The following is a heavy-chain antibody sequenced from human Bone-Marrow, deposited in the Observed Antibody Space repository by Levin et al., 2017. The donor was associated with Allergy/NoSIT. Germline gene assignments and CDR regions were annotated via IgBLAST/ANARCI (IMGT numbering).Heavy chain of an antibody. CDR1: GFTFSRYS. J-gene: IGHJ4*02. CDR3: ARPDCSGTSCYYFFDS. Sequence: GGSLRLSCAASGFTFSRYSMNWVRQAPGRGLEWVSYISRGSSTISYADSVKGRFTISRDNAKNSLYLQMNSLRDEDTAVYYCARPDCSGTSCYYFFDSWGQGTLVTVSS. V-gene: IGHV3-48*02. D-gene: IGHD2-2*01. CDR2: ISRGSSTI.